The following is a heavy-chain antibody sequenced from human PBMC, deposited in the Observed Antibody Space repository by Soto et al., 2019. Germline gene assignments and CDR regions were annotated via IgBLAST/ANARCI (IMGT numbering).Heavy chain of an antibody. CDR1: GFTFSSYS. Sequence: GGSLRLSCAASGFTFSSYSMNWVRQAPGKGLEWVSYISSSSSTTYYADSVKGRFTISRDNAKNSLYLQMDSLRDEDTAVYYCARDSPYSSSWYDLNWFDPWGQGTLVTVSS. CDR3: ARDSPYSSSWYDLNWFDP. V-gene: IGHV3-48*02. D-gene: IGHD6-13*01. J-gene: IGHJ5*02. CDR2: ISSSSSTT.